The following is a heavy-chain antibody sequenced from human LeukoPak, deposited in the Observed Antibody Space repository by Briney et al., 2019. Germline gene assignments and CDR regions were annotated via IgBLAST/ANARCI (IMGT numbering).Heavy chain of an antibody. CDR1: GFTFSSYS. Sequence: PGGSLRLSCAASGFTFSSYSMNWVRQAPGKGLEWVSYISSSSSTIYYADSVKGRFTISRDNAKNSLYLQMNSLRAEDTAVYYCARDFGSYFERTLDYWGQGTLVTVSS. V-gene: IGHV3-48*04. CDR2: ISSSSSTI. CDR3: ARDFGSYFERTLDY. J-gene: IGHJ4*02. D-gene: IGHD1-26*01.